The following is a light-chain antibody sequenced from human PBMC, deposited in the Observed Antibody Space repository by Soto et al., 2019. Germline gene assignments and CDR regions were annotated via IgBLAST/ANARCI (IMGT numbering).Light chain of an antibody. Sequence: QPVLTQPASVSGSPGQSITISCTGTSSDIGRYDYVSWHQQHPGKAPKLIIHGVTHRPSGVSIRFAGSKSANTASLTISGLQAEDEAYYFCSSYTTSSTYVFGSGTKVTVL. V-gene: IGLV2-14*01. CDR1: SSDIGRYDY. J-gene: IGLJ1*01. CDR2: GVT. CDR3: SSYTTSSTYV.